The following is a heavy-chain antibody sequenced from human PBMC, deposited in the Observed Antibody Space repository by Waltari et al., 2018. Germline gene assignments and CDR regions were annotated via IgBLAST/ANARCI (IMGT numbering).Heavy chain of an antibody. CDR3: ARDIVVVTPAYDAFDI. Sequence: QVQLVQSGAEVTKPGASVKVSCTASGYTFTSYGISWVRQAPGQGLEWMGWISAYNGNTNYAQKLQGRVTMTTDTSTSTAYMELRSLRSDDTAVYYCARDIVVVTPAYDAFDIWGQGTMVTVSS. CDR2: ISAYNGNT. D-gene: IGHD3-22*01. CDR1: GYTFTSYG. V-gene: IGHV1-18*01. J-gene: IGHJ3*02.